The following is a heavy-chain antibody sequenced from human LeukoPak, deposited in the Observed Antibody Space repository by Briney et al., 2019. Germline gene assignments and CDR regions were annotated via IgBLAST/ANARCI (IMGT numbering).Heavy chain of an antibody. J-gene: IGHJ6*03. CDR2: INHSGST. CDR1: GGSFSGYY. CDR3: ARGRSGSYTSHYYYMDV. V-gene: IGHV4-34*01. Sequence: TSETLSLTCAVYGGSFSGYYWSWIRQPPGKGLEWIGEINHSGSTYYNPSLKSRVTISVDGSRNQFSLKLSSVTAADTAVYYCARGRSGSYTSHYYYMDVWGKGTTVTVSS. D-gene: IGHD1-26*01.